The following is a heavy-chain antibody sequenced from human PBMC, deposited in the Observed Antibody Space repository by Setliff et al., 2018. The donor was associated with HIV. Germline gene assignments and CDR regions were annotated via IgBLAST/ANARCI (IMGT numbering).Heavy chain of an antibody. V-gene: IGHV4-39*07. J-gene: IGHJ5*02. CDR1: GGPISSSNYY. CDR2: IYYGGST. Sequence: SETLSLTCTVSGGPISSSNYYWSWIRQPPGKGLEWIGTIYYGGSTYYNAALKSRGSISADTSKNQLSLKVNSVTVADTAVYYCARLSSGWYNWFDPWGQGTVVTVSS. D-gene: IGHD6-19*01. CDR3: ARLSSGWYNWFDP.